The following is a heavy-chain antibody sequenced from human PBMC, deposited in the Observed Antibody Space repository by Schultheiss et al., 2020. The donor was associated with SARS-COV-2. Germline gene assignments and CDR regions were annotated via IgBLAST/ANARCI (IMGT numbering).Heavy chain of an antibody. J-gene: IGHJ6*02. CDR3: ARTSTGYYYGMDV. CDR1: GGSISSGGYY. V-gene: IGHV4-31*03. CDR2: IYYSGST. Sequence: LRLSCTVSGGSISSGGYYWSWIRQHPGKGLEWIGYIYYSGSTYYNPSLKSRVTISVDTSKNQFSLKLSSVTAADTAVYYCARTSTGYYYGMDVWGQGTTVTVSS.